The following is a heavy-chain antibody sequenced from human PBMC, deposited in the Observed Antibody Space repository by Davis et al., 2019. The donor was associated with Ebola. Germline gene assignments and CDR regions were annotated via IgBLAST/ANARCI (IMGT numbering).Heavy chain of an antibody. CDR3: ARDGTVTSPWGDY. J-gene: IGHJ4*02. D-gene: IGHD4-17*01. V-gene: IGHV3-23*01. CDR2: ISGSGGST. Sequence: GGSLRLSCAASGFTFSSYAMSWVRQAPGKGLEWVSAISGSGGSTYYADSVKGRFTISSDNSKNTLYLQMNSLRAEDTAVYYCARDGTVTSPWGDYWGQGTLVTVSS. CDR1: GFTFSSYA.